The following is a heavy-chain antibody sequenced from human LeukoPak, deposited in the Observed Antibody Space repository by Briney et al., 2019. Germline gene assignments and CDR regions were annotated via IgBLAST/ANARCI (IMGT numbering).Heavy chain of an antibody. Sequence: GGSLRLSCSASGFTFSTYAMHSVRQAPGKGLEHVSTINTNGDDTYYADSVKGRFTISRDNSKRTLYLQMSSLRAEDTAVYYCVKDLTGGGYYTSFDYWGQGTLVTVSS. J-gene: IGHJ4*02. CDR1: GFTFSTYA. CDR2: INTNGDDT. CDR3: VKDLTGGGYYTSFDY. V-gene: IGHV3-64D*09. D-gene: IGHD3-3*01.